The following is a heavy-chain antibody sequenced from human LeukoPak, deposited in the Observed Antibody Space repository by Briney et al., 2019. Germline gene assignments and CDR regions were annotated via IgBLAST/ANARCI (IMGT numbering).Heavy chain of an antibody. D-gene: IGHD3-22*01. J-gene: IGHJ4*02. CDR1: GSTFSSYG. Sequence: GGSLRLSCAASGSTFSSYGMHWVRQAPGKGLEWVAVISYDGSNKYYADSVKGRFTISRDNSKNTLYLQMNSLRAEDTAVYYCAKDITMIVDFDYWGQGTLVTVSS. CDR2: ISYDGSNK. CDR3: AKDITMIVDFDY. V-gene: IGHV3-30*18.